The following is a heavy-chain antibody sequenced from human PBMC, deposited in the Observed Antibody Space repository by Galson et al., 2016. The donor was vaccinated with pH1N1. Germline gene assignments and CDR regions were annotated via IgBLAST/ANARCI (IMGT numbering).Heavy chain of an antibody. D-gene: IGHD1-7*01. CDR1: GYTFITYG. CDR2: ISGYNGNT. J-gene: IGHJ4*02. Sequence: QSGAEVKNPGASVKVSCKASGYTFITYGITWVRQAPGQGLEWMGWISGYNGNTNYAQQLQGRVTMTTDTFTSTAYMELRSLRSDDTAVYYCARSLAWNYGDYWGQGTLVTVSS. CDR3: ARSLAWNYGDY. V-gene: IGHV1-18*01.